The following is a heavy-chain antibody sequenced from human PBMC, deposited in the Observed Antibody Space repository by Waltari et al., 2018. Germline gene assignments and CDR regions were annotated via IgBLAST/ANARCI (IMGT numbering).Heavy chain of an antibody. CDR1: GFTFSSYS. CDR2: ISSSSSTI. D-gene: IGHD6-13*01. J-gene: IGHJ4*02. CDR3: ARGSSSIAAAGIAY. Sequence: EVQLVESGGGLVQPGGSLRLSCAASGFTFSSYSMNWVRQAPGKGLEWVSYISSSSSTIYDADSVKGRFTISRDNAKNSLYLQMNSLRAEDTAVYYCARGSSSIAAAGIAYWGQGTLVTVSS. V-gene: IGHV3-48*01.